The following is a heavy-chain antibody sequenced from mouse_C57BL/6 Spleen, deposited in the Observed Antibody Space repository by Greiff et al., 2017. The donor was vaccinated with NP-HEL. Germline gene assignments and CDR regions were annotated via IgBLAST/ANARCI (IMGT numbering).Heavy chain of an antibody. V-gene: IGHV5-17*01. J-gene: IGHJ3*01. CDR1: GFTFSDYG. Sequence: EVKLVESGGGLVKPGGSLKLSCAASGFTFSDYGMHWVRQAPEKGLEWVAYISSGSSTIYYADTVKGRFTISRDNAKNTLFLQMTSLRSEDTAMYYCARHEGFAYWGQGTLVTVSA. CDR3: ARHEGFAY. CDR2: ISSGSSTI.